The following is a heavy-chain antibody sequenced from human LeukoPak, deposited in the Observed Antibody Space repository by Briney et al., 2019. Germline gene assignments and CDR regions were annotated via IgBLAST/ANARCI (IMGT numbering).Heavy chain of an antibody. J-gene: IGHJ4*02. CDR1: GDSISSSSYY. V-gene: IGHV4-39*01. CDR3: ARPAYDILTGYYYIDY. Sequence: KTSETLSLTCSVSGDSISSSSYYWGWIRQPPGKGLEWIGSIYYSGSTYYNPSLKSRVTISVDTSKNQFSLKLSSVAAADTAVYYCARPAYDILTGYYYIDYWGQGTLVTVSS. CDR2: IYYSGST. D-gene: IGHD3-9*01.